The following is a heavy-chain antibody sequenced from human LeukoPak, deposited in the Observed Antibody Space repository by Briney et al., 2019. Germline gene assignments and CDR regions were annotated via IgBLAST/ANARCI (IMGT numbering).Heavy chain of an antibody. CDR2: IYTSGST. Sequence: SQTLSLTCTVSGGSISSGSYYWSWIRQPAGKGLEWIGRIYTSGSTNYNPSLKSRVTISVDTSKNQFSLKLSSVTAADTAVYYCAGDYDSSDYYYDYWGQGTLVTVSS. D-gene: IGHD3-22*01. J-gene: IGHJ4*02. CDR3: AGDYDSSDYYYDY. CDR1: GGSISSGSYY. V-gene: IGHV4-61*02.